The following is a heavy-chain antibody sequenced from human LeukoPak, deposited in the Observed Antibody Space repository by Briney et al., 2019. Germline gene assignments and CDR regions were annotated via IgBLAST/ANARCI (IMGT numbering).Heavy chain of an antibody. CDR3: ASDGSDTAMVN. Sequence: GASVKVSCKASGGTFSSYAISWVRQAPGQGLEWMGGIIPIFATANYAQKFQGRVTITAGESTSTAYMELSSLRSEDTAVYYCASDGSDTAMVNWGQGTLVTVSS. CDR1: GGTFSSYA. V-gene: IGHV1-69*13. D-gene: IGHD5-18*01. CDR2: IIPIFATA. J-gene: IGHJ4*02.